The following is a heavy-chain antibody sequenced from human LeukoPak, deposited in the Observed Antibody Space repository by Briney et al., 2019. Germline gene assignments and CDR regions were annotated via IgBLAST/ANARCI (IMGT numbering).Heavy chain of an antibody. J-gene: IGHJ4*02. Sequence: PGGSLRLYCAASGFTFSSYAMSWVRQAPGKGLEWVSAISGSGGSTYYADSVKGRFTTSRDNSKNTLYLQMNSLRAEDTAVYYCAKEIEGSGYYYDSSGYPNWGQGTVVTVSS. V-gene: IGHV3-23*01. CDR3: AKEIEGSGYYYDSSGYPN. CDR2: ISGSGGST. CDR1: GFTFSSYA. D-gene: IGHD3-22*01.